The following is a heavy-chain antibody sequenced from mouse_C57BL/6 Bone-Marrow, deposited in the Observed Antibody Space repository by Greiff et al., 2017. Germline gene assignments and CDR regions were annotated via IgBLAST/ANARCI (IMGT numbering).Heavy chain of an antibody. CDR2: IDPSDSYT. Sequence: QVQLQQPGAELVRPGTSVKLSCKASGYTFTSYWMHWVKQRPGQGLEWIGVIDPSDSYTNYNQKFKGKATLTVNTSSSTAYMQLSSLTSEYSAVYSCARLTETYFDDWGTGITLTVYS. CDR1: GYTFTSYW. V-gene: IGHV1-59*01. CDR3: ARLTETYFDD. J-gene: IGHJ2*01. D-gene: IGHD4-1*01.